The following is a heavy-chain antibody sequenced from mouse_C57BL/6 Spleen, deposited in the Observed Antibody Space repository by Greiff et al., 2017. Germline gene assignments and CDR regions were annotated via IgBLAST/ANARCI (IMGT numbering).Heavy chain of an antibody. J-gene: IGHJ4*01. CDR1: GYTFTSYW. V-gene: IGHV1-55*01. CDR3: AREDGSNYYAMDY. D-gene: IGHD2-3*01. Sequence: QVQLQQPGAELVKPGASVKMSCKASGYTFTSYWITWVKQRPGQGLEWIGGIYPGSGSTNYNAKFKSKATLTVDTSSSTAYMQLSSLTSEDSAVYYCAREDGSNYYAMDYWGQGTSVTVSS. CDR2: IYPGSGST.